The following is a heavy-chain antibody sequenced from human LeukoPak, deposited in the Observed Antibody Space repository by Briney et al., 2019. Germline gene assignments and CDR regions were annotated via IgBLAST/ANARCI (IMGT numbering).Heavy chain of an antibody. V-gene: IGHV4-30-2*01. D-gene: IGHD3-3*01. CDR1: GGSISSGGDY. CDR2: IYHGGST. CDR3: ARTESITIFGVEPFWAFDI. J-gene: IGHJ3*02. Sequence: SETLSLTCTVSGGSISSGGDYWSWIRQPPGKGLEWIGYIYHGGSTYYNPSLKSRVTISVDRSKNQFSLKLSSVTAADTAVYYCARTESITIFGVEPFWAFDIWGQGTMVTVSS.